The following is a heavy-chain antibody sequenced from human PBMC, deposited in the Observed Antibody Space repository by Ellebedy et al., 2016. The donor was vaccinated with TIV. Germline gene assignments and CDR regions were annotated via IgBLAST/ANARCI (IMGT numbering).Heavy chain of an antibody. J-gene: IGHJ4*02. CDR3: TIGISSGWYYFDS. D-gene: IGHD6-19*01. CDR2: IRRKAYGGTK. Sequence: GESLKISCTASGFTFGDYAMSWFRQAPGKGLEWVGFIRRKAYGGTKEYAAAVKGRLTISRDDSKSIAYLQMNSLKTEDTALYYCTIGISSGWYYFDSWGQGTLVTVSS. V-gene: IGHV3-49*03. CDR1: GFTFGDYA.